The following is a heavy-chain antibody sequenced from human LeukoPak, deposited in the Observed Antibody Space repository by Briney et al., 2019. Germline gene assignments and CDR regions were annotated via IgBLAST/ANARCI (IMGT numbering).Heavy chain of an antibody. V-gene: IGHV3-48*02. D-gene: IGHD4/OR15-4a*01. CDR2: ISRSSTTI. J-gene: IGHJ3*02. CDR1: GFTFSSYS. Sequence: GGTLRLSCAASGFTFSSYSMNWVRQAPGKGLEWLSYISRSSTTIYNADSIKGRFTISRDNAKNSLYLQMNSLRDEDTAVYYCASGAVSDAFDIWGQGTVHSLF. CDR3: ASGAVSDAFDI.